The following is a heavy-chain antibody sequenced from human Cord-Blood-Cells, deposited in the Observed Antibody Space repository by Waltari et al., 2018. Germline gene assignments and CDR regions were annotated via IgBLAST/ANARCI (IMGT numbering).Heavy chain of an antibody. CDR2: IYDSGST. V-gene: IGHV4-38-2*02. D-gene: IGHD3-16*02. Sequence: QVQLQESGPGLVKPSETLSLTCTVSGYSISSGYYWGRIRQPQGKGLEGIGSIYDSGSTYYHPSLKIRVTISVDTSKNQFSLNLSSGTAADTAVYYCARSSWSYDYVWASYPFDYWGQGTLVTVSS. CDR1: GYSISSGYY. J-gene: IGHJ4*02. CDR3: ARSSWSYDYVWASYPFDY.